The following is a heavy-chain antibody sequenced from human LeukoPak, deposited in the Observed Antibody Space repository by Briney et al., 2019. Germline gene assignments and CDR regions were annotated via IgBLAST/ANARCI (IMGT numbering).Heavy chain of an antibody. D-gene: IGHD1-26*01. CDR2: ISGSGGST. J-gene: IGHJ4*02. CDR3: AKDGSYRSYFDY. CDR1: GFTFSSYG. Sequence: SGGSLRLSCAASGFTFSSYGMSWVRQAPGKGLEWVSAISGSGGSTYYADSVKGRFTISRDNSKNTLYLQMNSLRAEDTAVYYCAKDGSYRSYFDYWGQGTLVTVSS. V-gene: IGHV3-23*01.